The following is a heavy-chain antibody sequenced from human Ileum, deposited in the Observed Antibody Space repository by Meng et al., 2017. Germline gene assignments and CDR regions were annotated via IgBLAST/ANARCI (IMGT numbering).Heavy chain of an antibody. V-gene: IGHV4-4*02. D-gene: IGHD1-14*01. J-gene: IGHJ4*02. CDR1: GVSIGSAIW. Sequence: AWGLGLEKRSGALSLTCGVSGVSIGSAIWWGWVRQPPGKGLEWIGEIFQSVSTNYNPSLKSRVSISVDKSKNHLSLSLSSVTAADTAVYYCAKAAAYNLDIWGQGALVTVSS. CDR3: AKAAAYNLDI. CDR2: IFQSVST.